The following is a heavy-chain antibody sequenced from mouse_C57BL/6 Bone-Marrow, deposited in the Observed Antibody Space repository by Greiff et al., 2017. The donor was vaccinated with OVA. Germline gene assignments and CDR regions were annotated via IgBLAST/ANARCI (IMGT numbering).Heavy chain of an antibody. CDR2: IWGVGST. J-gene: IGHJ3*01. D-gene: IGHD1-1*01. CDR3: ASGGTTVVAPGGFAY. Sequence: VKLMESGPGLVAPSQRLSITCTVSGFSLTSYGVDWVRQSPGKGLAWLGVIWGVGSTNYTSALKSRLSISKDNSKSQVFLKMNSLQTDATAMYYCASGGTTVVAPGGFAYWGQGTLVTVSA. V-gene: IGHV2-6*01. CDR1: GFSLTSYG.